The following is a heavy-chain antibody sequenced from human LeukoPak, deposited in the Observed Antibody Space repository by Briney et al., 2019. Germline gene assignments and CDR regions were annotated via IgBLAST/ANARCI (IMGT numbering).Heavy chain of an antibody. J-gene: IGHJ4*02. V-gene: IGHV3-21*01. D-gene: IGHD1-26*01. CDR3: AGGYSGSFTGDY. CDR1: GFTFSSYS. Sequence: PGGSLRLSCAASGFTFSSYSMNWVRQAPGKGLEWVSSISSSSYIYYADSVKGRFTISRDNAKNSLYLQMNSLRAEDTAVYYCAGGYSGSFTGDYWGQGTLVTVSS. CDR2: ISSSSYI.